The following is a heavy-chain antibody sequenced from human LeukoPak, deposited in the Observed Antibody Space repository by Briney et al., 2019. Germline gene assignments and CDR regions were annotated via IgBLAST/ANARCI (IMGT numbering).Heavy chain of an antibody. CDR1: GGSINGY. CDR3: ARHSTDSVGGGWLDP. CDR2: VHYTGTT. D-gene: IGHD2-15*01. V-gene: IGHV4-59*08. Sequence: SETLSLTCTVSGGSINGYWSWSGAPPGKGQGWGACVHYTGTTNRNPTTTSRGTVSFDTPNNRETLSLNAVTAADTAVYYCARHSTDSVGGGWLDPWGQGTLVTVS. J-gene: IGHJ5*02.